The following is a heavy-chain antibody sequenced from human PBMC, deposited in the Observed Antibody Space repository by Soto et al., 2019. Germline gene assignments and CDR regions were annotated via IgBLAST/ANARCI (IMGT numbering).Heavy chain of an antibody. CDR3: ARTLRCFGHTDPTPQYYTYYFDY. D-gene: IGHD3-9*01. Sequence: PSETLSLTCAVYGGSFSGYYWSWIRQPPGKGLEWVGEINHSGSTNYNPSLKSRVTISVDTSKNQFSLKLSSVTAADTAVYYCARTLRCFGHTDPTPQYYTYYFDYWGQGTLVTVSS. V-gene: IGHV4-34*01. CDR2: INHSGST. J-gene: IGHJ4*02. CDR1: GGSFSGYY.